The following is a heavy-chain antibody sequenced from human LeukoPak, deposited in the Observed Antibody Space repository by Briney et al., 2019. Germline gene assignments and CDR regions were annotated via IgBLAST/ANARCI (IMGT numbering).Heavy chain of an antibody. CDR1: GYTFTGYY. CDR2: INPSGGST. Sequence: ASVKVSCKASGYTFTGYYMHWVRQAPGQGLEWMGIINPSGGSTSYAQKFQGRVTMTRDMSTSTVYMELSSLRSEDTAVYYCAREQILTGYSNWFDPWGQGTLVTVSS. V-gene: IGHV1-46*01. J-gene: IGHJ5*02. CDR3: AREQILTGYSNWFDP. D-gene: IGHD3-9*01.